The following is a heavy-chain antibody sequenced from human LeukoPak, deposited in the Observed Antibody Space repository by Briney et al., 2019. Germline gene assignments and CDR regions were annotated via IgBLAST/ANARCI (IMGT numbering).Heavy chain of an antibody. J-gene: IGHJ4*02. V-gene: IGHV3-23*01. CDR1: GFTFSSYA. D-gene: IGHD3-3*01. Sequence: PGGSLRLSCAASGFTFSSYAMSWVHQAPGKGLEWVSAITGSGGSTYYADSVKGRFTISRENSKNTLFLQMNRLRAEDTAVYYCTAYDFWSSFDYWGQGPLVTVSS. CDR2: ITGSGGST. CDR3: TAYDFWSSFDY.